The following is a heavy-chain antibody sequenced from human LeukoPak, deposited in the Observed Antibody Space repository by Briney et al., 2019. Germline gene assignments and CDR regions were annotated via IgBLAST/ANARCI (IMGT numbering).Heavy chain of an antibody. CDR1: GYTFTGYY. J-gene: IGHJ4*02. CDR3: GTLLSYGPFDY. CDR2: IYPNSGAT. D-gene: IGHD4-17*01. V-gene: IGHV1-2*02. Sequence: VASVKVSCKASGYTFTGYYMHWVRQAPGQGLEWMGYIYPNSGATKYAQKFQGRVTMTRDTSISTAYMELSGLGSDDTVVYYCGTLLSYGPFDYWGQGSLVTVSS.